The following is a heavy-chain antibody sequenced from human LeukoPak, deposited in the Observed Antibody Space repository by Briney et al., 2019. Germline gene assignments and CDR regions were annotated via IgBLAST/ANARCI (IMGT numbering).Heavy chain of an antibody. D-gene: IGHD6-13*01. Sequence: GGSLRLSCTASGFTLSNSDMNWVRQAPGKGLEWVANIKQDGSEKYYVDSVKGRFTISRDNAKISLYLQMNSLRAEDTAIYYCARSAGSSGWYEGYYFDYWGQGTLVTVSS. J-gene: IGHJ4*02. CDR1: GFTLSNSD. CDR3: ARSAGSSGWYEGYYFDY. CDR2: IKQDGSEK. V-gene: IGHV3-7*01.